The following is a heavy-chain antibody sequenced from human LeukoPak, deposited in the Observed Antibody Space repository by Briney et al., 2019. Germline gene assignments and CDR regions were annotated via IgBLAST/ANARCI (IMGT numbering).Heavy chain of an antibody. V-gene: IGHV4-4*07. Sequence: PSETLSLTCSESGGSFSNYYWNWIRQPAGKGLEWIGRIYTSGSTNYNPSFKSRVTMSLDMSQKEVSLTLSSMTAADTAVYFCARGSGSYRPLYFFDYWGQGNLVTVSS. D-gene: IGHD5-18*01. CDR2: IYTSGST. CDR1: GGSFSNYY. J-gene: IGHJ4*02. CDR3: ARGSGSYRPLYFFDY.